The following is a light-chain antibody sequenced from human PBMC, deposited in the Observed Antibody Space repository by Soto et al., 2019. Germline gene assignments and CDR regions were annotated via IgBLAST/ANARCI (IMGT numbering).Light chain of an antibody. J-gene: IGLJ2*01. CDR1: SSDVGRYNL. V-gene: IGLV2-23*02. CDR2: EVS. CDR3: CSHASSSPYVV. Sequence: QSVLTQPASVSGSPGQSITISCTGTSSDVGRYNLVSWYQQHPGKAPKLMIYEVSKRPSGVSNRFSGSKSGNTASLTISGLQPEDDPAHRCCSHASSSPYVVSGGGPKLIVL.